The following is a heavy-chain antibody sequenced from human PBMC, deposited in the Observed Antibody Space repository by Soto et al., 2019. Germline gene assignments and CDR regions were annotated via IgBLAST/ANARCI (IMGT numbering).Heavy chain of an antibody. CDR1: GFTFSSYS. D-gene: IGHD2-15*01. CDR2: ISSSSTTK. Sequence: EVQLVESGGGLVQPGGSLRLSCAASGFTFSSYSMNWVRQAPGKGLEWVSYISSSSTTKYYADSVKGRFTISRDNAKNSLYRLMNSPRAEDTALYYCARDGFSGSNCLNGFDPWGQGTLVTVSS. V-gene: IGHV3-48*01. CDR3: ARDGFSGSNCLNGFDP. J-gene: IGHJ5*02.